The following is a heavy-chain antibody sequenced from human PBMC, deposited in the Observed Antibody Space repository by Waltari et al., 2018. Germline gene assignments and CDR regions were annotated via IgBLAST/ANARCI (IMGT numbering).Heavy chain of an antibody. J-gene: IGHJ3*02. CDR2: IYHSGST. CDR3: AARGGRGFDYDHAFDI. D-gene: IGHD5-12*01. V-gene: IGHV4-4*02. Sequence: QVQLQESGPGLVKPSGTLYLTCAVSGGSISSSTGWSWVRQPPGKGLEWIGEIYHSGSTNYNPSLKSRVTLSVDKSKNQFSLRLSSVTAADTAVYYCAARGGRGFDYDHAFDIWGQGTMVTVSS. CDR1: GGSISSSTG.